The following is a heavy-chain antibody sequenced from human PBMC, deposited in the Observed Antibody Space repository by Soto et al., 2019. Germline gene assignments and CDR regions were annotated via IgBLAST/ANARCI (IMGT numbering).Heavy chain of an antibody. V-gene: IGHV3-64*01. CDR3: ARDGSCSTISCHRFDY. CDR2: ISSNGGST. D-gene: IGHD2-2*01. CDR1: GFTFSSYA. Sequence: EVQLVESGGGLVQPGGSLRLSCAASGFTFSSYAMHWGRQAPGKGLEYVSAISSNGGSTYYANSVKGRFTISRDNYKNTLYLQMGSLRAEDMAMYYCARDGSCSTISCHRFDYCGQGTLVTVSS. J-gene: IGHJ4*02.